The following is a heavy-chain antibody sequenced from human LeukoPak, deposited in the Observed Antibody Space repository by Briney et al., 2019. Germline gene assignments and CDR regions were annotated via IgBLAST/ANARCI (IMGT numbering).Heavy chain of an antibody. CDR1: GFTFSSYG. J-gene: IGHJ4*02. D-gene: IGHD6-6*01. CDR2: IWYDGSNK. CDR3: AKARVTAARCFDY. V-gene: IGHV3-33*06. Sequence: GRSLRLSCAASGFTFSSYGMHWVRQAPGKGLEWVAVIWYDGSNKYYADSVKGRFTISRDNSKNTLYLQMNSLRAEDTAVYYCAKARVTAARCFDYWGQGTLVTVSS.